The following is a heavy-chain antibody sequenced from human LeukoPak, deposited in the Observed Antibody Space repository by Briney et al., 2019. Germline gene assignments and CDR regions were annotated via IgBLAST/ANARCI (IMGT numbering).Heavy chain of an antibody. CDR2: ISSSSSYI. Sequence: GGSLRLSCAASGFTFSSYSMNWVLQAPGKGLEWVSSISSSSSYIYYADSVKGRFTISRDNAKNSLYLQMNSLRAEDTAVYYCARVAFFKTGPAYDILGGYGMDVWGKGTTVTVSS. CDR3: ARVAFFKTGPAYDILGGYGMDV. D-gene: IGHD3-9*01. J-gene: IGHJ6*04. CDR1: GFTFSSYS. V-gene: IGHV3-21*01.